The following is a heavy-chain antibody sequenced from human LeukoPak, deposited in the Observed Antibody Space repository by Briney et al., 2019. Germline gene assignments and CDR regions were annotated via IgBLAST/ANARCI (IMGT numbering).Heavy chain of an antibody. CDR3: ARSVYSYGSYYFDY. V-gene: IGHV1-2*02. J-gene: IGHJ4*02. D-gene: IGHD5-18*01. CDR1: GYTFTGYY. CDR2: INPNSGGT. Sequence: ASVKVSCKASGYTFTGYYMHWVRQAPGQGLEWMGWINPNSGGTNYAQKFQGRVTMTRYTSINKAYMELSRLRSHDTAVYYCARSVYSYGSYYFDYWGQGTLVTVSS.